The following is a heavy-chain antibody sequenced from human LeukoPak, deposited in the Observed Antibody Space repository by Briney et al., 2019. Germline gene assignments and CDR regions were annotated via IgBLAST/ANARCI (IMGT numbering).Heavy chain of an antibody. CDR1: GGSFSGYY. J-gene: IGHJ6*02. CDR2: IYYSGST. CDR3: ARASYTSSWYPYYYGMDV. V-gene: IGHV4-59*01. Sequence: SETLSLTCSVSGGSFSGYYWSWIRQPPGKGLEWIGYIYYSGSTNYNPSLKSRVTISVDTSKSQFSLNLTSVTAADTAVYFCARASYTSSWYPYYYGMDVWGLGTTVIVSS. D-gene: IGHD6-13*01.